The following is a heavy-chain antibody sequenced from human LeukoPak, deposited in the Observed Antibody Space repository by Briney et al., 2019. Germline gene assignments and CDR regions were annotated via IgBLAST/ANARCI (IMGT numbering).Heavy chain of an antibody. CDR3: ARDESIAARRGIFVFDP. D-gene: IGHD6-6*01. V-gene: IGHV1-2*04. CDR2: INPNSGGT. CDR1: GYTFTGYY. Sequence: ASVKVSCKASGYTFTGYYMHWVRQAPGQGLVWMGWINPNSGGTNYAQKFQGWVTMTRDTSISTAYMELSRLRSDDTAVYYCARDESIAARRGIFVFDPWGQGTLVTVSS. J-gene: IGHJ5*02.